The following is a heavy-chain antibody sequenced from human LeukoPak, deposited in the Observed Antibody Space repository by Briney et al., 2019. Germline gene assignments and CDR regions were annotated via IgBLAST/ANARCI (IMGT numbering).Heavy chain of an antibody. Sequence: GGSLRLSCAASGFTFSSYAMSWVRQAPGKGLEWVSAISGSGGSTYYADSVKGRFTISRDNSKNTLYLQMNSLRAEDTAVYYCARGIAAAGTRYYFDYWGQGPLVTVSS. D-gene: IGHD6-13*01. V-gene: IGHV3-23*01. CDR3: ARGIAAAGTRYYFDY. CDR1: GFTFSSYA. J-gene: IGHJ4*02. CDR2: ISGSGGST.